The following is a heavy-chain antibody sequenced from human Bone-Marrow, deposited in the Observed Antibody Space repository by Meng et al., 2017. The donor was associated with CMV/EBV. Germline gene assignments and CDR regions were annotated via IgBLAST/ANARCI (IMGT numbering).Heavy chain of an antibody. V-gene: IGHV4-39*01. CDR2: IHYSGRN. Sequence: CTGSGSCNSSSREYWGWRRQREGKGMERMGSIHYSGRNNYNTSLKSRVNISVDTSKNQFCMKMSSVTAADTAVYYCARFTALAMVIGNWGQGTLVTVSS. CDR1: GSCNSSSREY. D-gene: IGHD5-18*01. CDR3: ARFTALAMVIGN. J-gene: IGHJ4*02.